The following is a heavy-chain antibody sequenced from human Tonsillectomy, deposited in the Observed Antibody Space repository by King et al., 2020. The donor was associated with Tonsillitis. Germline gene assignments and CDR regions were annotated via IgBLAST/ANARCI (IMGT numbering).Heavy chain of an antibody. J-gene: IGHJ4*02. Sequence: VQLVESGGGVVQPGRSLRLSCAASGFTFSSYAMHWVRQAPGKGLEWVALISYDGSNKFYADSVKGRFTISRDNSKNTLSLQVNILRAEDTAVYYCARDSREGGMRYFDYWGQGTLVTVSS. D-gene: IGHD3-16*01. CDR1: GFTFSSYA. CDR2: ISYDGSNK. CDR3: ARDSREGGMRYFDY. V-gene: IGHV3-30*03.